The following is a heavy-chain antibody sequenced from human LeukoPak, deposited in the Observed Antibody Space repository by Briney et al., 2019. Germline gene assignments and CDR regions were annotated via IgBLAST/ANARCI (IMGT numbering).Heavy chain of an antibody. CDR3: AREPTYYYDSSGYYSAFDI. CDR2: ISSSSSYI. Sequence: PGGSLRLSCAASGFTFSNYWMNWVRQAPGKGLEWVSSISSSSSYIYYADSVKGRFTISRDNAKNSLYLQMNSLRAEDTAVYYCAREPTYYYDSSGYYSAFDIWGQGTMVTVSS. D-gene: IGHD3-22*01. CDR1: GFTFSNYW. V-gene: IGHV3-21*01. J-gene: IGHJ3*02.